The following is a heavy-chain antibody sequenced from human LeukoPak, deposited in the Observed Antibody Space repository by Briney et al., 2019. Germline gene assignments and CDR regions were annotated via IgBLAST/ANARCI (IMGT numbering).Heavy chain of an antibody. CDR3: ARDSEYQLLYNY. CDR2: INPNSGGT. D-gene: IGHD2-2*02. V-gene: IGHV1-2*02. J-gene: IGHJ4*02. CDR1: GYTFTGYF. Sequence: ASVKVSCKASGYTFTGYFMHWVRLAPGQGLEWMGWINPNSGGTNYAQKFQGRVTMTRDTSISTAYMELSRLGSDDTAVYYCARDSEYQLLYNYWGQGTLVTVSS.